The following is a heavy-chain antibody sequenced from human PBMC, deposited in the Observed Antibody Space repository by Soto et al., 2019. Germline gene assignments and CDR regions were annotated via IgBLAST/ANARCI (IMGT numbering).Heavy chain of an antibody. J-gene: IGHJ4*02. V-gene: IGHV4-31*03. D-gene: IGHD5-18*01. Sequence: PSETLSLTCTVSGGSISSGGYYWSWIRQHPGKGLEWIGYIYYSGSTYYNPSLKSRVTISVDTSKNQFSLKLSSVTAADTAVYYCARGGYSYGYGVDYWGQGTLVTVSS. CDR2: IYYSGST. CDR1: GGSISSGGYY. CDR3: ARGGYSYGYGVDY.